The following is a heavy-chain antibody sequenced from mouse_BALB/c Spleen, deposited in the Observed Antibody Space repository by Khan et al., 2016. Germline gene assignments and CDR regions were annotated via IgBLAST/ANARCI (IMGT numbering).Heavy chain of an antibody. J-gene: IGHJ4*01. V-gene: IGHV4-1*02. Sequence: EVKLLESGGGLVQPGGSLKLSCAASGFDFSRYWMSWVRQAPGKGLEWIGEINPDSSTITYTPSLKDKFIISRDNAKNTLYLQMSKVRSEDTALYYCARNDYYAMDCWGQGTSVTVSS. CDR2: INPDSSTI. CDR1: GFDFSRYW. CDR3: ARNDYYAMDC.